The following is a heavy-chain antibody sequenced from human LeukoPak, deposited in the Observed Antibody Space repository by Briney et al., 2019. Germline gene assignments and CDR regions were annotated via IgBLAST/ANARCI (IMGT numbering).Heavy chain of an antibody. CDR2: ISAEGRT. J-gene: IGHJ6*02. V-gene: IGHV3-43*02. D-gene: IGHD3-16*01. CDR1: GFNIEKYA. CDR3: ATWAFYHDLDV. Sequence: GGSLRLSCTASGFNIEKYAMHWVRQRPGKGLEWVGVISAEGRTDHADSVRGRFTISRDNSKESLFLQMTSLRDEDTALYYCATWAFYHDLDVWGQGTTVTVSS.